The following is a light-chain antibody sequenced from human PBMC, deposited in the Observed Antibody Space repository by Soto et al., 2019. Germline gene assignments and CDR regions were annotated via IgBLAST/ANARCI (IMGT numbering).Light chain of an antibody. CDR2: AAS. CDR3: QQRDIWPWT. CDR1: QSVSSN. Sequence: EIVLTQSPGTLSVSPGERATLSCRASQSVSSNLAWYQQKPGQAPRLLMYAASKRATGIPARFSGSGSGTDFTLTISSLEPEDFAVYYCQQRDIWPWTFGQGTKVDIK. J-gene: IGKJ1*01. V-gene: IGKV3-11*01.